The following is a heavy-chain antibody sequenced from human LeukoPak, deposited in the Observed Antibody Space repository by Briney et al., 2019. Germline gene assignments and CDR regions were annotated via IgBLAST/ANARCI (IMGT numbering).Heavy chain of an antibody. CDR3: AKRATRGYSGYGHFDY. J-gene: IGHJ4*02. CDR1: GFTFSSYA. V-gene: IGHV3-23*01. CDR2: ISGSADST. D-gene: IGHD5-12*01. Sequence: GGSLRLSCAASGFTFSSYAMNWVRQAPGRGLECVSAISGSADSTYYADSVKGRFTISRDNSKNTLYLQMNSLRAEDTAVYYCAKRATRGYSGYGHFDYWGQGTLVTVSS.